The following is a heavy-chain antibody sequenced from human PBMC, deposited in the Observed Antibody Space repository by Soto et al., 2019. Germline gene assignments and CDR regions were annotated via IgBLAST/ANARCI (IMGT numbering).Heavy chain of an antibody. Sequence: SETLSLTCTVSGGSISSYYWSWIRQPPGKGLEWIGYIYYSGSTNYNPSLKSRVTISVDTSKNQFSLKLSSVTAADTAVYYCARGSGSYYYYGMDVWGQGTTVTVS. J-gene: IGHJ6*02. CDR1: GGSISSYY. D-gene: IGHD3-10*01. CDR3: ARGSGSYYYYGMDV. V-gene: IGHV4-59*01. CDR2: IYYSGST.